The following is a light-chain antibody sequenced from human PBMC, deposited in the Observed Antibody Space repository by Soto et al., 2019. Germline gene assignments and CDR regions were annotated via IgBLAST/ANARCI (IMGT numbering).Light chain of an antibody. CDR2: AAS. CDR1: QDIRTD. V-gene: IGKV1-17*01. Sequence: DIQMTQSPSSLSASIGDRVTITCRASQDIRTDLVWYQQKPGKAPNRLIYAASTLQSGVPSRFSGSGSGTQFTLTISSLQPEDFATYYCLQHNAYPWAFGPGTEVAV. CDR3: LQHNAYPWA. J-gene: IGKJ1*01.